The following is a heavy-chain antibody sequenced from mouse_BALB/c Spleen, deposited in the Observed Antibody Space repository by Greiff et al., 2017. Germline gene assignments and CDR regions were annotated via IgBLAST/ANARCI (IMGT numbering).Heavy chain of an antibody. CDR3: KGGTLYYYAMDY. V-gene: IGHV14-4*02. D-gene: IGHD4-1*01. CDR2: IDPENGDT. J-gene: IGHJ4*01. Sequence: VQLKESGAELVRSGASVKLSCTASGFNIKDYYMHWVKQRPEQGLEWIGWIDPENGDTEYAPKFQGKATMTADTSSNTAYLQLSSLTSEDTAVYYCKGGTLYYYAMDYWGQGTSVTVSS. CDR1: GFNIKDYY.